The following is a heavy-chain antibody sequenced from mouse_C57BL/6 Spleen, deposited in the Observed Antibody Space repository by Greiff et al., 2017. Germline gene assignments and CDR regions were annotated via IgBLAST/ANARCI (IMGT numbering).Heavy chain of an antibody. CDR2: IYPGSGNT. Sequence: VKLQESGAELVRPGASVMLSCKASGYTFTDYYINWVKQRPGQGLEWIARIYPGSGNTYYNEKFKGKATLTAEKSSSTAYMQLSSLTSEDSAVYFCARGGGYDGYFFDYWGQGTTLTVSS. D-gene: IGHD2-3*01. J-gene: IGHJ2*01. CDR3: ARGGGYDGYFFDY. V-gene: IGHV1-76*01. CDR1: GYTFTDYY.